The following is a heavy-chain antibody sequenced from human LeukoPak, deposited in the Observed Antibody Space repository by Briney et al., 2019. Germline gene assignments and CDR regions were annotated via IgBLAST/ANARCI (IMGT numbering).Heavy chain of an antibody. Sequence: GGSLRLSCAASEFILNRSWMIWVRHAPGKGLEWVANMDPSGNHKRYVDSVRGRFSISKDSPGTSFSLEMHSLRVEDTAIYYCAIWTSGNYWGQGSLVTVSS. CDR1: EFILNRSW. D-gene: IGHD1-1*01. J-gene: IGHJ4*02. CDR3: AIWTSGNY. V-gene: IGHV3-7*01. CDR2: MDPSGNHK.